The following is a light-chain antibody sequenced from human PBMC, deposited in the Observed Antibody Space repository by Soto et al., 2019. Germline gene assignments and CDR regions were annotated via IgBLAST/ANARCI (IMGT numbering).Light chain of an antibody. Sequence: DIVLTQSPGTLSLSPGERATLSCRASQSVSSKYLAWYQQKPGQAPRVLIYGASIRATGIPERFSGGGSGTEFTLTISSLQSEDFAVYYCQQYNDWWTFGQGTKVEIK. J-gene: IGKJ1*01. CDR1: QSVSSKY. CDR2: GAS. V-gene: IGKV3D-15*01. CDR3: QQYNDWWT.